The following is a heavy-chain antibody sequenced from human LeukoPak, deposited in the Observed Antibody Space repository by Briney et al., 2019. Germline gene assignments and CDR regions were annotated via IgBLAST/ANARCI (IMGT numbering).Heavy chain of an antibody. CDR2: ISSGGTYI. V-gene: IGHV3-21*01. Sequence: GGSLRLSCLGSGFTFSSYTMNWVRQAPGKGLECVSFISSGGTYIYYADSVKGRFTISRDNSKNTLYLQMNSLRAEDTAVYYCASRPGVIDYWGQGTLVTVSS. J-gene: IGHJ4*02. CDR3: ASRPGVIDY. D-gene: IGHD3-3*01. CDR1: GFTFSSYT.